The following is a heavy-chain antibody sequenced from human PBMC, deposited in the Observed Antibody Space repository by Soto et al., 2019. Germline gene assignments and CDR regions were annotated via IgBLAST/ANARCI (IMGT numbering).Heavy chain of an antibody. CDR1: GDTFNSYV. V-gene: IGHV1-69*17. J-gene: IGHJ4*02. CDR3: ARESLGAKGADH. CDR2: IIPIIGVT. D-gene: IGHD3-16*01. Sequence: QVQLVQSGAEVKRPGSSVKVSCESSGDTFNSYVISWVRQAPGQGLEWMGGIIPIIGVTHYAQKFQGRVTISALSSTGTAYMELTNLGFEDTAPYYCARESLGAKGADHWGQGTLVTVSS.